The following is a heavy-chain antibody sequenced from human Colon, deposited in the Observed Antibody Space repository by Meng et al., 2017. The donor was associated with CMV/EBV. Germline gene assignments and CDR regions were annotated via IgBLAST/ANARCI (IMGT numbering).Heavy chain of an antibody. V-gene: IGHV7-4-1*02. J-gene: IGHJ6*02. D-gene: IGHD6-19*01. CDR1: LTRYG. CDR2: INPNTGNP. CDR3: ARVGGSSSGSYVDYYGMDV. Sequence: LTRYGMDWVGTDPGKGLGWMGWINPNTGNPTYAQGFPGTFGLSLDPSGTTAFLGVSSLRAEDTAVYYCARVGGSSSGSYVDYYGMDVWGQGTTVTVSS.